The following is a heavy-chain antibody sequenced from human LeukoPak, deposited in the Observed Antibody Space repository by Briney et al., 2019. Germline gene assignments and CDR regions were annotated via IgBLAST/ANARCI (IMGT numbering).Heavy chain of an antibody. CDR3: ARDQAATNTQVRFCLD. Sequence: ASVKVSCKASGYTFTSYGISWVRQAPGQGLQWMGWISAYNGNTNFAQKLQGRVTMTTDTSTSTAYMDLRSLRSDDTAVYYCARDQAATNTQVRFCLDWGQGTLVTVSS. J-gene: IGHJ4*02. D-gene: IGHD3-9*01. V-gene: IGHV1-18*01. CDR2: ISAYNGNT. CDR1: GYTFTSYG.